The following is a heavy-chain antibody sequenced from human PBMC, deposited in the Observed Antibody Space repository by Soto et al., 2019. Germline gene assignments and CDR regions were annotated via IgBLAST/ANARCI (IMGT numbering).Heavy chain of an antibody. Sequence: GGSLRLSCVGSGFTFSSYGMHWVRQAPGKGLECVAVISDTGSSHYYAASVEGRFTISRENSKNTLSLHMDRLRVEDTAVYYCAKDRGGDCPDNSCYFGADYWGEGTPVTVSS. J-gene: IGHJ4*02. CDR3: AKDRGGDCPDNSCYFGADY. CDR2: ISDTGSSH. V-gene: IGHV3-30*18. CDR1: GFTFSSYG. D-gene: IGHD2-2*01.